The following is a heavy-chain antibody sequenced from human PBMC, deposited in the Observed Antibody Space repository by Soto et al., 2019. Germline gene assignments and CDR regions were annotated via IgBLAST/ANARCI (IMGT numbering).Heavy chain of an antibody. CDR2: ITDNGGST. Sequence: GGSLRLSCVDSGGTFSRDGMSWVRQAPGKGLEWVSLITDNGGSTYYADSVKGRFTISRDNSKNTLYLQMSSLRAEDTAVYYCAKVVPNYYDSSSFDYWGQGTLVTVSS. CDR1: GGTFSRDG. J-gene: IGHJ4*02. V-gene: IGHV3-23*01. D-gene: IGHD3-22*01. CDR3: AKVVPNYYDSSSFDY.